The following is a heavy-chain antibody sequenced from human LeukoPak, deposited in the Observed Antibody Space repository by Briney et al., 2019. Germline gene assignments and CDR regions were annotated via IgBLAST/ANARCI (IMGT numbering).Heavy chain of an antibody. CDR2: ISSNGDNT. CDR3: ARERYYDGNAFDI. D-gene: IGHD3-22*01. Sequence: GGSLRLSCAASGFTFSNYAMHWVRQTPGKGLKYVSAISSNGDNTYYANSVEGRFIISRDNSKNTLYLQMGSLRAEDMAVYYCARERYYDGNAFDIWRQGTMVTVSS. V-gene: IGHV3-64*01. CDR1: GFTFSNYA. J-gene: IGHJ3*02.